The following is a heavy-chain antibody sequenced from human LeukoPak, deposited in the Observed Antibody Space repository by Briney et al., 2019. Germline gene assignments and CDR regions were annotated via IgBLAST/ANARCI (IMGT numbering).Heavy chain of an antibody. V-gene: IGHV1-46*01. CDR1: GYTFTNYY. CDR3: ARYLNEAFDP. J-gene: IGHJ5*02. CDR2: INPSGGST. Sequence: GASVKVSCKASGYTFTNYYMHWVRQAPGQGLEWMGIINPSGGSTNYAQKFQGRVTMTRDTSTSTVYMELSSLRSEDTAIYYCARYLNEAFDPWGQGTLVTVSS.